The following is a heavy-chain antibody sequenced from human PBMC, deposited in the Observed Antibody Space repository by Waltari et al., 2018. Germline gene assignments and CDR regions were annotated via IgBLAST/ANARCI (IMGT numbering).Heavy chain of an antibody. CDR2: IRSGGTT. Sequence: EVQLVESGGGLIQPGGSLRLSCAASGFIVSSNYMSWVRQAPGKGLEWVSVIRSGGTTHYADSVKGRFTISRDNSKNTLYLQMNSLRAEDTAVYFCAIDSSWFGDYYFDCWGQGTLVTVSS. J-gene: IGHJ4*02. CDR3: AIDSSWFGDYYFDC. CDR1: GFIVSSNY. D-gene: IGHD3-10*01. V-gene: IGHV3-53*01.